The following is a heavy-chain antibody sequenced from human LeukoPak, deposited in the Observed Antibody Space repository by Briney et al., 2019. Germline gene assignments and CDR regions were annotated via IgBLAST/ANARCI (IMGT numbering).Heavy chain of an antibody. CDR3: AREHDGYLVY. CDR2: ISSSSSYI. J-gene: IGHJ4*02. CDR1: GFTFSSYS. D-gene: IGHD3-16*01. V-gene: IGHV3-21*01. Sequence: GGSLRLSCAASGFTFSSYSMNWVRQAPGKGLEWVSSISSSSSYIYYADSVKGRFTISRENAKNSLYLQMNSLRAEDTAVYYCAREHDGYLVYWGQGTLVTVSS.